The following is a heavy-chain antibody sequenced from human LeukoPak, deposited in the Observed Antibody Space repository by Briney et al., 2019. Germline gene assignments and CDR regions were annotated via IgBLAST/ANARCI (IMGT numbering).Heavy chain of an antibody. CDR1: GGSISSSSYY. Sequence: PSETLSLTCTVSGGSISSSSYYWGWIRQPPGKGPEWIGSIYHSGSTYYNPSLKSRVTISVDTSKNQFSLKLSSVTAADTAVYYCARADGIAAYYWGQGTLVTVSS. D-gene: IGHD6-13*01. CDR2: IYHSGST. CDR3: ARADGIAAYY. J-gene: IGHJ4*02. V-gene: IGHV4-39*07.